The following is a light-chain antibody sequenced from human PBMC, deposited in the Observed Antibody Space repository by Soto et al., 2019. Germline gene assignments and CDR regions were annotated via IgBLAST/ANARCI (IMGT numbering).Light chain of an antibody. CDR3: QQYNNWPPV. CDR1: QSVNSN. Sequence: ERVMTQSPATLSVSPGESATLFCRASQSVNSNLAWYQQKPGQGPRLLFYGASTRATGVPARFSGSQSGTEFTLTISSLQSEDFAVYYCQQYNNWPPVFGGGTKVEIK. V-gene: IGKV3-15*01. J-gene: IGKJ4*01. CDR2: GAS.